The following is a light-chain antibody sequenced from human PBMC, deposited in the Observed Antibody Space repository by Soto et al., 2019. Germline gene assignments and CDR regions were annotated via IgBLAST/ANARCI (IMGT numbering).Light chain of an antibody. CDR2: AAS. CDR3: QQLNSYPLT. V-gene: IGKV1-9*01. CDR1: QGITSY. J-gene: IGKJ4*02. Sequence: DIQMTQSTSFLSASVGARVPITCRASQGITSYLAWYQQKPGKAPKPLIYAASTLQRGVPSRFSGSGSGTEFTLTIISLQPEDFATDYCQQLNSYPLTFGGGTKVDI.